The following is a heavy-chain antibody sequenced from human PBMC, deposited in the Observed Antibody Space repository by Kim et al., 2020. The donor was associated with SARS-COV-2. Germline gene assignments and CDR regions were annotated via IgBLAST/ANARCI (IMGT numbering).Heavy chain of an antibody. CDR1: GGSFSSYY. D-gene: IGHD6-13*01. CDR3: ARDGPSYSWYNGVYYIGLDV. J-gene: IGHJ6*02. CDR2: IYYIGST. V-gene: IGHV4-59*13. Sequence: SETLSLTCTVSGGSFSSYYWSWIRQPPGKGLEWIGYIYYIGSTNYNPSLKSRVTISVDTSKNQFSLKLSSVTAADTAVYYCARDGPSYSWYNGVYYIGLDVWGQGTTVTVSS.